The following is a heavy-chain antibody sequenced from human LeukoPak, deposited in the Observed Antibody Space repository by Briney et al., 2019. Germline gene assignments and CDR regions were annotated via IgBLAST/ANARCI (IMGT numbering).Heavy chain of an antibody. J-gene: IGHJ6*03. V-gene: IGHV3-30*04. Sequence: GGSLRLSCAASGFTFSSYAMHWVRQAPGKGLEWVAVISYDGGNKYYADSVKGRFTISRDNSKNTLYLQMNSLRAEDTAVYYCARGGKDYDILTRTVYYYYYYMDVWGKGTTVTVSS. D-gene: IGHD3-9*01. CDR2: ISYDGGNK. CDR1: GFTFSSYA. CDR3: ARGGKDYDILTRTVYYYYYYMDV.